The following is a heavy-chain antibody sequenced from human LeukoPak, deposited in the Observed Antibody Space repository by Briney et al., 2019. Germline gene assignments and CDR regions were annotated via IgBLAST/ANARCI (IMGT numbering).Heavy chain of an antibody. V-gene: IGHV4-39*07. Sequence: PSETLSLTCTVSGGSISSSSYYWGWIRQPPGKGLEWIGSIYYSGSTYYNPSLKSRVTISVDTSKNQFSLKLSSVTAADTAVYYCARVGGITMIVVVITDDAFDIWGQGTMVTVSS. J-gene: IGHJ3*02. D-gene: IGHD3-22*01. CDR1: GGSISSSSYY. CDR3: ARVGGITMIVVVITDDAFDI. CDR2: IYYSGST.